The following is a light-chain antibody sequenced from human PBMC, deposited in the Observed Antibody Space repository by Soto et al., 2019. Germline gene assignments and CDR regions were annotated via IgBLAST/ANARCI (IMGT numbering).Light chain of an antibody. Sequence: DIQMTQSPSTLSASVGDRVTITCRASQSINSWLAWYQQKPGKAPKLLIYDASSLESGVPSRFSGSGSGTEFTLTISSLQPEDFATYYCLLDFSYFWAFGQGTKVDI. J-gene: IGKJ1*01. CDR3: LLDFSYFWA. V-gene: IGKV1-5*01. CDR1: QSINSW. CDR2: DAS.